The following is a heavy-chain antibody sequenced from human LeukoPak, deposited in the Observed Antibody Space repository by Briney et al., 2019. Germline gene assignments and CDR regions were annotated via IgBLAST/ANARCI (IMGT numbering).Heavy chain of an antibody. D-gene: IGHD2-2*01. CDR3: ARTPTIKSTSHIDY. J-gene: IGHJ4*02. CDR2: INPNSGGT. Sequence: ASVKVSCKASGYTFTGYYMHWMRQAPGQGLEWMGWINPNSGGTNYAQKFQGRVTMTRDTSISTAYMELSRLRSDDTAVYYCARTPTIKSTSHIDYWGQGTLVTVSS. CDR1: GYTFTGYY. V-gene: IGHV1-2*02.